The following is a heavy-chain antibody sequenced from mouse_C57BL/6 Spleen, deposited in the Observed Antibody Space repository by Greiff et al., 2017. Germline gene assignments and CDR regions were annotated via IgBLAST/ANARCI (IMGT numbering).Heavy chain of an antibody. CDR3: AREDGSSYGNFDY. CDR1: GFTFSDYY. Sequence: DVKLVESEGGLVQPGSSMKLSCTASGFTFSDYYMAWVRQVPEKGLEWVANINYDGSSTYYLDSLKSRFIISRDNAKNILYLQMSSLKSEDTATYYCAREDGSSYGNFDYWGQGTTLTVSS. J-gene: IGHJ2*01. CDR2: INYDGSST. D-gene: IGHD1-1*01. V-gene: IGHV5-16*01.